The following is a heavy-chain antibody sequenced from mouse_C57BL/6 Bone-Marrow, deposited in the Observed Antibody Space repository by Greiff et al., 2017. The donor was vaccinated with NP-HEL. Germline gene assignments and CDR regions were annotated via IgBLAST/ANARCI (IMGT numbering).Heavy chain of an antibody. V-gene: IGHV5-15*01. CDR2: ISNLAYSI. CDR3: ARGGDYYGSPFDY. D-gene: IGHD1-1*01. J-gene: IGHJ2*01. CDR1: GFTFSDYG. Sequence: EVMLVESGGGLVQPGGSLKLSCAASGFTFSDYGMAWVRQAPRKGPEWVAFISNLAYSIYYADTVKGRFTISRENAKNTLYPEMSSLRSEDTAMYYCARGGDYYGSPFDYWGQGTTLTVSS.